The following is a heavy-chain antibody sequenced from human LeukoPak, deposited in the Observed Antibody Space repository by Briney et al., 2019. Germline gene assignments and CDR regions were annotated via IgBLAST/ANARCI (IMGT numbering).Heavy chain of an antibody. CDR3: ARSPNYYYYGMDV. V-gene: IGHV4-61*01. Sequence: SETLSLTCTVSGGSVSSGSYYWSWIRQPPGKGLEWIGYIYYSGSTNYNPSLKSRVTISVDTSKNQFSPKLSSVTAADTAVYYCARSPNYYYYGMDVWGKGTTVTVSS. J-gene: IGHJ6*04. CDR1: GGSVSSGSYY. CDR2: IYYSGST.